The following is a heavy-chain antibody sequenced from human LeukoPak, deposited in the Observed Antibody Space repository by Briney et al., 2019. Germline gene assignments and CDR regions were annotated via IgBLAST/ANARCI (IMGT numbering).Heavy chain of an antibody. V-gene: IGHV3-23*01. CDR2: ISGSGGRT. D-gene: IGHD2-15*01. Sequence: GGSLRLSCAASGFTFSSYAMSWVRQAPGKGLEWVSAISGSGGRTYYADSVKGRFTISRDNSKNTLYLQMSSLKIEDTAVYYCTTEEIVVVVAANLGAFDIWGQGTMVTVSS. CDR3: TTEEIVVVVAANLGAFDI. CDR1: GFTFSSYA. J-gene: IGHJ3*02.